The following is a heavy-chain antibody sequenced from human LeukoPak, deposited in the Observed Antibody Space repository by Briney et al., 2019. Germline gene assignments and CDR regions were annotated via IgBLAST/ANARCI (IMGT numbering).Heavy chain of an antibody. D-gene: IGHD2-2*01. J-gene: IGHJ3*01. CDR1: GGSFSGYY. CDR3: ARPRLLPDARGAFDV. Sequence: SETLSLTCAVYGGSFSGYYWSWIRQPPGKGLEWIGEINHSGSTNDNPSLKSRVTISVDTSKNQFSLKLNSVTAADTAVYYCARPRLLPDARGAFDVWGQGRMVTVSS. V-gene: IGHV4-34*01. CDR2: INHSGST.